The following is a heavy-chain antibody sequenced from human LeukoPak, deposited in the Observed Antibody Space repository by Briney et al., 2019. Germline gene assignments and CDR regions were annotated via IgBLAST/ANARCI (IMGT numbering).Heavy chain of an antibody. CDR2: IYYSGST. J-gene: IGHJ4*02. V-gene: IGHV4-31*03. Sequence: KTSQTLSLTCTVSGGSISSGGYYWSWIRQHPGKGLEWIGYIYYSGSTYYNPSLKSRVTISVDTSKNQFSLKLSSVTAADTAVYYCARCDSNYYDYWGQGTLVTVSS. D-gene: IGHD4-4*01. CDR1: GGSISSGGYY. CDR3: ARCDSNYYDY.